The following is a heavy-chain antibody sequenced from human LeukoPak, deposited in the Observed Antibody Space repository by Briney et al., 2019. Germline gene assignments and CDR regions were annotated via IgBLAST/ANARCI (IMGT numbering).Heavy chain of an antibody. V-gene: IGHV3-48*03. D-gene: IGHD6-19*01. CDR3: ARYTAVAGTYDAFDI. CDR1: GFTFSSYE. CDR2: ISSSGSTI. Sequence: GGSLRLSCAASGFTFSSYEMNWVRQAPGKGLEWVSYISSSGSTIYYADSVKGRFTISRDNAKNSLYLQMNSLGAEDTAVYYCARYTAVAGTYDAFDIWGQGTMVTVSS. J-gene: IGHJ3*02.